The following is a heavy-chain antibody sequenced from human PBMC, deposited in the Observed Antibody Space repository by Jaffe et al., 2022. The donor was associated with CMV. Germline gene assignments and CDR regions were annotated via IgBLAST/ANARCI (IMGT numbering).Heavy chain of an antibody. D-gene: IGHD3-3*01. CDR1: GFTFSSYA. V-gene: IGHV3-23*01. CDR2: ISGSGGST. Sequence: EVQLLESGGGLVQPGGSLRLSCAASGFTFSSYAMTWVRQAPGKGLEWVSGISGSGGSTNYADSVKGRFTISRDNSKNTLYLEMNSLRAEDTAIYYCTKGPRFWSGPWFDYWGQGTLVTVSS. CDR3: TKGPRFWSGPWFDY. J-gene: IGHJ4*02.